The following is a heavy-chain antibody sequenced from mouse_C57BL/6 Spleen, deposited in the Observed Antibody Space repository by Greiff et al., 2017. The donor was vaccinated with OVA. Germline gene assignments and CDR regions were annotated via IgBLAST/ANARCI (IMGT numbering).Heavy chain of an antibody. D-gene: IGHD2-3*01. CDR1: GFTFSSYA. CDR3: ARGDGYYWYFDV. J-gene: IGHJ1*03. CDR2: ISDGGSYT. Sequence: DVHLVESGGGLVKPGGSLKLSCAASGFTFSSYAMSWVRQTPEKRLEWVATISDGGSYTYYPDNVKGRFTISRDNAKNNLYLQMSHLKSEDTAMYYCARGDGYYWYFDVWGTGTTVTVSS. V-gene: IGHV5-4*01.